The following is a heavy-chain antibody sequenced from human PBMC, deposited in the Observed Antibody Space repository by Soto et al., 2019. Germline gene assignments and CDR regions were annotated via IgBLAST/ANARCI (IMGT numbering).Heavy chain of an antibody. CDR2: ISSSSSTI. V-gene: IGHV3-48*02. CDR3: ARGIDDYVWGSYRG. Sequence: ESVGGLVQPGGSLRLSCAASGFTFSSYSMNWVRQAPGKGLEWVSYISSSSSTIYYADSVKGRFTISRDNAKNSLYVQMNSLRDEDTAVYYCARGIDDYVWGSYRGWGQGTLVTVSS. D-gene: IGHD3-16*02. CDR1: GFTFSSYS. J-gene: IGHJ4*02.